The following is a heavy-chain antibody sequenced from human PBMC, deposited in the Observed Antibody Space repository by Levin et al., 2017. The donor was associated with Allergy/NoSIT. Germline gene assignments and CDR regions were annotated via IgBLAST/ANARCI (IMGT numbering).Heavy chain of an antibody. J-gene: IGHJ4*02. CDR3: VGLDILGASGDSRDS. Sequence: HPGGSLRLSCAASGFIFSKNEMYWVRQAPGKGLEWISYISSRGETTHYADSVKGRFTISRDNAKNSLYMQMNSLRAEDTALYRCVGLDILGASGDSRDSWGQGTQVTVSS. D-gene: IGHD2-2*03. V-gene: IGHV3-48*03. CDR1: GFIFSKNE. CDR2: ISSRGETT.